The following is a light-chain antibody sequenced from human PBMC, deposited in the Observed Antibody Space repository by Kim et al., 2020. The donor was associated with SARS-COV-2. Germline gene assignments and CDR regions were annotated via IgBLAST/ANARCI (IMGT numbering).Light chain of an antibody. CDR3: ASWDSSLNAWV. V-gene: IGLV10-54*04. J-gene: IGLJ3*02. CDR1: KNNVGNFG. CDR2: TTN. Sequence: ATLTCTGAKNNVGNFGAAWLQQHQGHPPTLLSYTTNNRPSAISERFSASRSGNTASLTISGLQPDDEADYYCASWDSSLNAWVFGGGTQLTVL.